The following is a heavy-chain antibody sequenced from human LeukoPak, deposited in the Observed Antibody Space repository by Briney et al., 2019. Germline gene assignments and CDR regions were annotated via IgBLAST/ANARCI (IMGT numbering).Heavy chain of an antibody. CDR2: INQDGSDK. CDR1: GFTFSSYG. J-gene: IGHJ5*02. CDR3: ATVMVATTNWFDP. D-gene: IGHD5-12*01. V-gene: IGHV3-7*05. Sequence: QPGGSLRLSCAASGFTFSSYGMHWVRQAPGKGLEWGANINQDGSDKYYVDSVKGRFTISRDNAKNSLYLQMNSLRAEDTAVYYCATVMVATTNWFDPWGQGTLVTVSS.